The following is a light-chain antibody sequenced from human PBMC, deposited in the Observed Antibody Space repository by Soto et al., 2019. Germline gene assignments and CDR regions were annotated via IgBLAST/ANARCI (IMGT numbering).Light chain of an antibody. CDR1: SSDVGGYNY. V-gene: IGLV2-8*01. J-gene: IGLJ1*01. Sequence: QSVLTQPPSASGSPGQSVAISCTGTSSDVGGYNYVSWYQQHPGKAPKLIMYEVNKLPSGVPERFSGAKSGNTASLTVSGLQAEDEADYYCSSDAGSSNVFGTGTKVTGL. CDR2: EVN. CDR3: SSDAGSSNV.